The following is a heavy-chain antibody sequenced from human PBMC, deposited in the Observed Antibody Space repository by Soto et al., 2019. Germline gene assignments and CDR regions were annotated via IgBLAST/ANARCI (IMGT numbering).Heavy chain of an antibody. CDR2: IHYGGNA. J-gene: IGHJ4*02. CDR1: GGSINTYNLF. Sequence: QWQLQESGPGLVGPSETLSLTCTVSGGSINTYNLFWAWVRQPPGKGLEWIASIHYGGNAYYSPSXSPXVTXSRDTSDNRVSLEMTSVTDADTAVYYCARINVTLDLWGQGTLVTVSS. D-gene: IGHD2-21*02. V-gene: IGHV4-39*01. CDR3: ARINVTLDL.